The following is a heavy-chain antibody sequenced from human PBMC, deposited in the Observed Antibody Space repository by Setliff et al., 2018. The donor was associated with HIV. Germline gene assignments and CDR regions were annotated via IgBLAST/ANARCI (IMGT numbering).Heavy chain of an antibody. Sequence: GASVKVSCKASEYTFVDYYMHWVQQAPGKGLEWMGRVDPDDGETIYAEKFQGRVTITADTSTDTAYMELSSLRSEDTAVYYCATGVGVVPAARVNPYYYYYMDVWGKGTTVTVSS. D-gene: IGHD2-2*01. V-gene: IGHV1-69-2*01. CDR1: EYTFVDYY. CDR2: VDPDDGET. J-gene: IGHJ6*03. CDR3: ATGVGVVPAARVNPYYYYYMDV.